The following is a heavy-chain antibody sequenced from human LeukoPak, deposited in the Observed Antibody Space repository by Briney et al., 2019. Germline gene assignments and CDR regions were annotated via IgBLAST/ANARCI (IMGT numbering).Heavy chain of an antibody. D-gene: IGHD6-13*01. J-gene: IGHJ4*02. V-gene: IGHV1-18*01. CDR3: ARIAAAGSKNLDY. CDR2: INTYNGNT. CDR1: GYTFTTYG. Sequence: ASVKVSCKASGYTFTTYGVNWVRQAPGQGLEWMGWINTYNGNTNYAQKLQGRVTMTTDTSTSTAYMELRSLRSDDTAVYYCARIAAAGSKNLDYWGQGTLVTVSS.